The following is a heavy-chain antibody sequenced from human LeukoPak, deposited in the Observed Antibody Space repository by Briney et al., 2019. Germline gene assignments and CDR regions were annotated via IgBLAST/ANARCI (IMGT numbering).Heavy chain of an antibody. J-gene: IGHJ3*02. CDR1: RFTFSSYA. D-gene: IGHD2-15*01. V-gene: IGHV3-23*01. CDR2: ISGSGGST. Sequence: GGSLRLSCAASRFTFSSYAMSWVRQAPGKGLEWVSAISGSGGSTYYADSVKGRFTISRDNSKNTLYLQMNSLRAEDTAVYYCAKDPRVVVVVVAGDAFDIRGQGTMVTVSS. CDR3: AKDPRVVVVVVAGDAFDI.